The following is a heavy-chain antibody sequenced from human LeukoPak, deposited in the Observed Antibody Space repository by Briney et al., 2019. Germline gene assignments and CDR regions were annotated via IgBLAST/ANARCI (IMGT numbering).Heavy chain of an antibody. CDR2: MNPNSGNT. CDR3: ARVGGTGPYYYYYYYMDV. Sequence: ASVKVSCKASGVTFSDYALNWVRQATGQGLEWMGWMNPNSGNTGYAQKFQGRVTMTRNTSISTAYMELSSLRSEDTAVYYCARVGGTGPYYYYYYYMDVWGKGTTVTISS. CDR1: GVTFSDYA. D-gene: IGHD4-23*01. J-gene: IGHJ6*03. V-gene: IGHV1-8*01.